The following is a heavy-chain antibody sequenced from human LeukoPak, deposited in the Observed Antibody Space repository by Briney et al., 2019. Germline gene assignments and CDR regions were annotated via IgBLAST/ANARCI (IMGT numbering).Heavy chain of an antibody. J-gene: IGHJ5*02. V-gene: IGHV3-21*01. CDR1: GFSFSSYN. Sequence: GGPLRLSCAASGFSFSSYNMNWVRQAPGKGLEWVSSITGTTDYIYYTDSVKGRFTISRDNAKNSLYLQMNSLRAEDTAVYYCARAATGDLYNWFDPWGPGTLVTVSS. D-gene: IGHD7-27*01. CDR3: ARAATGDLYNWFDP. CDR2: ITGTTDYI.